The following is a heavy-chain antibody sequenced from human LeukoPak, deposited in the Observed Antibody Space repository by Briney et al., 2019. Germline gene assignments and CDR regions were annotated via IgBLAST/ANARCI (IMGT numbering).Heavy chain of an antibody. CDR2: INPNSGGT. CDR1: GYTFTGYY. D-gene: IGHD6-13*01. Sequence: ASVKVSCKASGYTFTGYYMHWVRQAPGQGLEWMGWINPNSGGTNYAQKFQGRATMTRDTSISTAYMELSRLRSDDTAVYYCARSPLAAAGRRMFDYWGQGTLVTVSS. J-gene: IGHJ4*02. V-gene: IGHV1-2*02. CDR3: ARSPLAAAGRRMFDY.